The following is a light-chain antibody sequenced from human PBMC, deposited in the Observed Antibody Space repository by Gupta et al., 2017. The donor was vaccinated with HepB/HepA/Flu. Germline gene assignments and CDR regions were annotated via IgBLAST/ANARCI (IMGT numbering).Light chain of an antibody. J-gene: IGKJ2*01. CDR1: QGMTSY. CDR3: QQRSNCPQT. V-gene: IGKV1-9*01. Sequence: DIELTQSPASLSASAGDRVTLTCRASQGMTSYLAWYQQKPEKAPKRLMYAAFKWESGVPSRFSGSGSGTEFTLTISSLQPEDFATYYCQQRSNCPQTFGQGTKLEIE. CDR2: AAF.